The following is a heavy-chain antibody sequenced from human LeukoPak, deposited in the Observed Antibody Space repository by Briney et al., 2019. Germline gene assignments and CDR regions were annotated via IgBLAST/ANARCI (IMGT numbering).Heavy chain of an antibody. CDR2: ISAYNGNT. CDR1: GYTFTSYG. CDR3: ARGFHYYYMDV. J-gene: IGHJ6*03. V-gene: IGHV1-18*01. Sequence: GASVKVSCKASGYTFTSYGISWVRQAPGQGLEWMGWISAYNGNTNYAQKFQGRVTMTRDMSTSTVYMELSSLRSEDTAVYYCARGFHYYYMDVWGKGTTVTVSS.